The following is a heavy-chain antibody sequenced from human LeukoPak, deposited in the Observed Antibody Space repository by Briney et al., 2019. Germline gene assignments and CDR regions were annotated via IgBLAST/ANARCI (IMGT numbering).Heavy chain of an antibody. Sequence: SETLSLTCAVSGYSISSGYYWGWIRQPPGKGLEWIGSIYHSGSTYYNPSLKSQVTISVDTSKNQFSLKLSSVTAADTAVYYCASSDYGTRGWFDPWGQGTLVTVSS. CDR3: ASSDYGTRGWFDP. CDR2: IYHSGST. CDR1: GYSISSGYY. V-gene: IGHV4-38-2*01. D-gene: IGHD4-17*01. J-gene: IGHJ5*02.